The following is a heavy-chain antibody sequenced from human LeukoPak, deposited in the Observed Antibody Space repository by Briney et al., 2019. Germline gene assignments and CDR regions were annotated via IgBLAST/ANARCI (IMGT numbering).Heavy chain of an antibody. J-gene: IGHJ4*02. CDR3: ARVGSRKSDY. CDR2: ISSSSSYI. D-gene: IGHD2-15*01. V-gene: IGHV3-21*01. CDR1: VFTFITYS. Sequence: GGALRLSFPPSVFTFITYSMNGFRQAPGRGRDGVSYISSSSSYIYYADSVKGRFTISRDNAKNSLYLQMNSLRAEDTAVYYCARVGSRKSDYWGQGTMVTVSS.